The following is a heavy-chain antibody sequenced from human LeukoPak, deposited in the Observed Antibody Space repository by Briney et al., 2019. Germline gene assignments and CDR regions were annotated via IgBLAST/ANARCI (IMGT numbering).Heavy chain of an antibody. CDR1: GGSISSYY. CDR3: ARGRDGYNEVVEAFDI. Sequence: SETLSLTCTVSGGSISSYYWSWIRQPPGKGLEWIGYIYYSGSTNYNPSLKSRVTISVDTSKNQFSLKLSSVTAADTAVYHCARGRDGYNEVVEAFDIWGQGTMVTVSS. D-gene: IGHD5-24*01. V-gene: IGHV4-59*01. CDR2: IYYSGST. J-gene: IGHJ3*02.